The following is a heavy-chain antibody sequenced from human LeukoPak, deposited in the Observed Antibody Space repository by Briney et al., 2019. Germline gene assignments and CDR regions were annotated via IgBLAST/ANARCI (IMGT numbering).Heavy chain of an antibody. V-gene: IGHV4-31*03. J-gene: IGHJ6*02. CDR1: GGSISSGGYY. Sequence: SQTLSLTCTVSGGSISSGGYYWSWIRRHPGKGLEWIGYIYYSGSTYYNPSLKSRVTISVDTSKNQFSLKLSSVTAADTAVYYCARGRRGQKKYYGTDVWGQGTTVTVSS. CDR2: IYYSGST. CDR3: ARGRRGQKKYYGTDV.